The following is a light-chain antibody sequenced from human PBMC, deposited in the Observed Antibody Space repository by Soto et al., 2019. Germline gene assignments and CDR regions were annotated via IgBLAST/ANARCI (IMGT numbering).Light chain of an antibody. J-gene: IGKJ2*01. CDR2: DAS. Sequence: EIALTQSPDTLSLSPGERATLSCRASQRIGSSLAWYQHKPGQAPRLVIYDASKRATGIPARFSASGSGTDFTLTISSLETEDLGIYYCHQRSSWPYMFGQGTNLEIK. CDR1: QRIGSS. CDR3: HQRSSWPYM. V-gene: IGKV3-11*01.